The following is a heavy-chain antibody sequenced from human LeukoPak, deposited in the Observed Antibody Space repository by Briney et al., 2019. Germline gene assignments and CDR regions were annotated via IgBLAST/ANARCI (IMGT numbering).Heavy chain of an antibody. CDR3: AMNLATGATGV. CDR2: IYYSGST. V-gene: IGHV4-39*01. J-gene: IGHJ4*02. Sequence: PSETLSLTCTVSGGSISSYYWGWIRQPPGKGLEWIGSIYYSGSTYYDPSLKSRVTISVDTSKNQFSLKLSSVTAADTAGYFSAMNLATGATGVWGQGTLVTVSS. CDR1: GGSISSYY. D-gene: IGHD4/OR15-4a*01.